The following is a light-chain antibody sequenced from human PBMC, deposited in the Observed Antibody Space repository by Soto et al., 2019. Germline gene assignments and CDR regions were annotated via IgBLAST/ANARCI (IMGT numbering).Light chain of an antibody. CDR2: DVT. CDR1: STDVGGYKY. V-gene: IGLV2-14*01. J-gene: IGLJ1*01. CDR3: LSYTSSDTYV. Sequence: SVLTKPASVTGSPGEWITISCHGTSTDVGGYKYVSWYQQHPGKAPKFMIYDVTSRPSGISNRFSGSKSGNTAFLIISGLQAEDEADYYCLSYTSSDTYVFGTGTKVTVL.